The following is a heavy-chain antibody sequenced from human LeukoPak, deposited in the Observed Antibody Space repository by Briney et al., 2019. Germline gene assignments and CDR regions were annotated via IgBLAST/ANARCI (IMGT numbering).Heavy chain of an antibody. CDR1: GFTFNIFA. CDR2: IRFDGSNQ. J-gene: IGHJ4*02. V-gene: IGHV3-30*02. Sequence: PGGSLRLSCAASGFTFNIFARHWVRQAPGKGLEWLAFIRFDGSNQYYADSVKGRFTISRDNSKNTMYLQMSSLRAEDTAVYYCGKDLAFHYWGPGTLVTVSS. CDR3: GKDLAFHY.